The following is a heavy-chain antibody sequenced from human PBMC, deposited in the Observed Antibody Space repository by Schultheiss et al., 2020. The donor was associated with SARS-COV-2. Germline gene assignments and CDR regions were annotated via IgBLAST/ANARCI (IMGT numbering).Heavy chain of an antibody. V-gene: IGHV3-66*04. CDR2: IYSGGST. J-gene: IGHJ3*02. CDR3: AKRVRDGYNLDAFDI. Sequence: GGSLRLSCAASGFTVSSNYMSWVRQAPGKGLEWVSVIYSGGSTYYADSVKGRFTISRDNSKNTLYLQMNSLRAEDTAVYYCAKRVRDGYNLDAFDIWGQGTMVTVSS. D-gene: IGHD5-24*01. CDR1: GFTVSSNY.